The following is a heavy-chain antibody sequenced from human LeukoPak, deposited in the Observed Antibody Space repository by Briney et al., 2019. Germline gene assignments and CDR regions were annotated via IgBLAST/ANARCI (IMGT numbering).Heavy chain of an antibody. J-gene: IGHJ4*02. CDR2: ISYDGSNK. CDR3: ARDLHSPKRYKRYFDFFDY. V-gene: IGHV3-30-3*01. CDR1: GFTFSSYA. Sequence: PGGSLRLSCAASGFTFSSYAMHWVRQAPGKGLEWVAVISYDGSNKYYADSVKGRFTISRDNSKNTLYLQMNSLRAEDTAVYYCARDLHSPKRYKRYFDFFDYWGQGTLVTVSS. D-gene: IGHD3-9*01.